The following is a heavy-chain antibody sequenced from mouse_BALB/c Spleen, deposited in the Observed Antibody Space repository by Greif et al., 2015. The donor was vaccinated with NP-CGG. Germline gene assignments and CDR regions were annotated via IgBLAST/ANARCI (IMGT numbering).Heavy chain of an antibody. Sequence: EVKLQESGPELMKPGASVKISCKASGYSFTSYYMHWVKQSHGKSLEWIGYIDPFNGGTSYNQKVKGKATLTVDKSSSTAYMHRSSLTSEDSAVYYCARWPDTMTTAGFAYWGQGTLVTVSA. D-gene: IGHD2-4*01. V-gene: IGHV1S135*01. CDR3: ARWPDTMTTAGFAY. CDR1: GYSFTSYY. J-gene: IGHJ3*01. CDR2: IDPFNGGT.